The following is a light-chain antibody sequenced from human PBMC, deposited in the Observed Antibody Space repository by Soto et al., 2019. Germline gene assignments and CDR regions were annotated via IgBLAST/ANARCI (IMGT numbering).Light chain of an antibody. J-gene: IGLJ2*01. CDR3: SSYAGSNNLV. V-gene: IGLV2-8*01. CDR2: EVN. CDR1: SRDDGNYKY. Sequence: QSALTQPPSASGSPGQSVTISCTGTSRDDGNYKYVSWYQQHPGKAPKLMIYEVNKRPSGVPDRFSGSESGNTASLTVSGLQAEDEADYYCSSYAGSNNLVFGGGTKLTVL.